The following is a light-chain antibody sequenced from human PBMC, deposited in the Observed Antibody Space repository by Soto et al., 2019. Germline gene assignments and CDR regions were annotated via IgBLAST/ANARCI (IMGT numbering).Light chain of an antibody. J-gene: IGKJ1*01. CDR2: AAS. V-gene: IGKV1-39*01. CDR1: QFINKY. Sequence: DLQMTQSPSSLSASVGDRVTITCRASQFINKYLSWYQQKPGKVPKLQINAASTLQSGVPSRFNGSRSGTDFSLAIISLQPEDFATYYCQRNYNPAWTFGQGTKVEI. CDR3: QRNYNPAWT.